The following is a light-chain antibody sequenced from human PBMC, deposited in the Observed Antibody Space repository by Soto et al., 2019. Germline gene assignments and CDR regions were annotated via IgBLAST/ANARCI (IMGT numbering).Light chain of an antibody. V-gene: IGLV1-51*02. CDR1: SSNIGKNY. Sequence: QSVLTQPPSVSAAPGQKVTISCSGSSSNIGKNYVSWYQQLPGTAPKLLIYENDKRPSGIPDRFSGSKTGTSATLGNTGLQTGDEADYHCGTWDSSLSAGVFGTGTKLTVL. J-gene: IGLJ1*01. CDR2: END. CDR3: GTWDSSLSAGV.